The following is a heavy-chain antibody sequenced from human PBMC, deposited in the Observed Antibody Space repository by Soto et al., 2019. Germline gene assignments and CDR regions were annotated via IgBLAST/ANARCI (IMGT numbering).Heavy chain of an antibody. Sequence: GASVKVSCKASGYTFTSYSISWVRQAPGQGLEWMGWISAYNGNTNYAQRLQGRVTMTTDTSTSTAYMELRSLRSDDTAVYYCARLPTVDIVAYYYFDYWGQGTLVTVSS. J-gene: IGHJ4*02. CDR3: ARLPTVDIVAYYYFDY. V-gene: IGHV1-18*01. D-gene: IGHD5-12*01. CDR1: GYTFTSYS. CDR2: ISAYNGNT.